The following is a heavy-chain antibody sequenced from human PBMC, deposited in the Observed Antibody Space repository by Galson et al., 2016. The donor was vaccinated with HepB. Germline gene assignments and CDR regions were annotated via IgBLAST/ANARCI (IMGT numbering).Heavy chain of an antibody. J-gene: IGHJ4*02. Sequence: SVKVSCKASGYTFTDFGISWVRQAPGQGLEWMGWSSAYNGNTESAQNFQGRVTMTTDTSTSTAYMELRSLRSDDTAMYYCARDEGLLTCLWDYWGQGTLVTVSS. CDR1: GYTFTDFG. V-gene: IGHV1-18*04. CDR3: ARDEGLLTCLWDY. D-gene: IGHD3-9*01. CDR2: SSAYNGNT.